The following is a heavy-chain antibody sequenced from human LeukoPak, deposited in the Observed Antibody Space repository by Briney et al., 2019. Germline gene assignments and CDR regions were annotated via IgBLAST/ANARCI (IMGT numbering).Heavy chain of an antibody. CDR3: AKKSRGSGSYYGDY. Sequence: PGGSLRLSCAASGFTFSSYWMTWVRQAPGKGLEWVANLNQDGSEKYYVDSVKGRFTISRDNAKNSLYLHMNSLRAEDTAVYYCAKKSRGSGSYYGDYWGQGILVTVSS. CDR2: LNQDGSEK. V-gene: IGHV3-7*01. D-gene: IGHD3-10*01. CDR1: GFTFSSYW. J-gene: IGHJ4*02.